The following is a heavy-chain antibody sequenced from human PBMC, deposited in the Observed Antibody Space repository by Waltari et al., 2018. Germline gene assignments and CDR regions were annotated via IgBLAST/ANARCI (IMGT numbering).Heavy chain of an antibody. Sequence: EVQVVEFGGGLVQPGGSLSLSCEACGFTFSSYWLPWVRQAPGTGLVWVSRIDNDGLTAKYADSVRGRFTVSRDNARNTLYLQMNSLRAEDTAVYYCARDLLTPSVSYFGMDLWGQGTTVTVSS. D-gene: IGHD4-4*01. CDR1: GFTFSSYW. CDR3: ARDLLTPSVSYFGMDL. J-gene: IGHJ6*02. V-gene: IGHV3-74*01. CDR2: IDNDGLTA.